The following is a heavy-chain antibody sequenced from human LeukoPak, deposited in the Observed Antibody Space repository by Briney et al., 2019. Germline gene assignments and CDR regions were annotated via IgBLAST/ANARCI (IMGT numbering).Heavy chain of an antibody. CDR2: INAGNGNT. CDR3: ARVDYGDYFPLF. D-gene: IGHD4-17*01. J-gene: IGHJ4*02. Sequence: ASVKVSCKASGYTFTSYAMHWVRQAPGQRLEWMGWINAGNGNTKYSQKFQGRVTITRDTSASTAYMELSSLRSEDTAVYCCARVDYGDYFPLFWGQGTLVTVSS. CDR1: GYTFTSYA. V-gene: IGHV1-3*01.